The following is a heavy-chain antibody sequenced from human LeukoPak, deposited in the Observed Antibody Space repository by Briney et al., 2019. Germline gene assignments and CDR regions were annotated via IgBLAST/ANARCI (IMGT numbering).Heavy chain of an antibody. Sequence: PSETLSLICTVSGGSISSSSYYWGWIRQSPGKGLEWIGYVYYSGSTYSNPSLKSRVTISMDTSKSQCSLKLSSVTAADTAVYYCARTLSNWNYVGHWGQGALVTVSS. CDR3: ARTLSNWNYVGH. D-gene: IGHD1-7*01. J-gene: IGHJ4*02. V-gene: IGHV4-39*01. CDR1: GGSISSSSYY. CDR2: VYYSGST.